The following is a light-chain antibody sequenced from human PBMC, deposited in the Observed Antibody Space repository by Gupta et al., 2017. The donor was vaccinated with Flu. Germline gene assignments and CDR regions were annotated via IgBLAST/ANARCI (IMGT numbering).Light chain of an antibody. CDR2: VYD. J-gene: IGLJ2*01. CDR1: RGNMASDY. V-gene: IGLV6-57*02. Sequence: TISCSSSRGNMASDYEQVSRQRPRTGNAPKLLVYDQRTCGVGVPVCCSGANSANTASLTISGLQAEDEADYYCQSFDSTNGGVVFGGGTKLTGL. CDR3: QSFDSTNGGVV.